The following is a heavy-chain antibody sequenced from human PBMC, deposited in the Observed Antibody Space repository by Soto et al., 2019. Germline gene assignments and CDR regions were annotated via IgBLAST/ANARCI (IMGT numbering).Heavy chain of an antibody. V-gene: IGHV1-69*13. CDR2: IIPIFGTA. CDR3: ARNYDSSGFNGAFDI. Sequence: RASVKVSCKASGGTFSSYAISWVRQAPGQGLEWMGGIIPIFGTANYAQKFQGRVTITADESTSTAYMELSSLRSEDTAVYYCARNYDSSGFNGAFDIWGQGTMVTVSS. CDR1: GGTFSSYA. J-gene: IGHJ3*02. D-gene: IGHD3-22*01.